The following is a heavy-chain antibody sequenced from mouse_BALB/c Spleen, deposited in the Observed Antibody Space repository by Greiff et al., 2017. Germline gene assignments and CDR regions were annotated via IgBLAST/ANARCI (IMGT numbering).Heavy chain of an antibody. V-gene: IGHV1S81*02. J-gene: IGHJ4*01. CDR2: INPSNGGT. CDR1: GYTFTNYY. D-gene: IGHD1-2*01. CDR3: TRGLRLRAMDY. Sequence: QVQLQQSGAELVKPGASVKLSCKASGYTFTNYYMYWVKQRPGQGLEWIGEINPSNGGTNFNEKFKSRATLTVDKSSSTAYMQLSSLTSEDSAVYYCTRGLRLRAMDYWGQGTSVTVSS.